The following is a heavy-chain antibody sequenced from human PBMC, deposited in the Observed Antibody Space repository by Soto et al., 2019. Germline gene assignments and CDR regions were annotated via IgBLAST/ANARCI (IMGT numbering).Heavy chain of an antibody. J-gene: IGHJ5*02. V-gene: IGHV4-59*01. CDR1: GGSISSYY. CDR3: ARGAPILRYFDWFTKATFDP. CDR2: IYYSGST. D-gene: IGHD3-9*01. Sequence: PSETLSLTCTVSGGSISSYYWSWIRQPPGKGLEWIGYIYYSGSTNYNPSLKSRVTISVDTSKNQFSLKLSSVTAADTAVYYRARGAPILRYFDWFTKATFDPWGQGTLVTVSS.